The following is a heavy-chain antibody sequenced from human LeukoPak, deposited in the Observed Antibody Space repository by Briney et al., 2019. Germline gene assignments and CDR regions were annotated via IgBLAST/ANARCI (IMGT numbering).Heavy chain of an antibody. D-gene: IGHD1-26*01. V-gene: IGHV3-30*02. CDR3: ASGGSYYGGGFDY. CDR1: GFTFSSYG. J-gene: IGHJ4*02. CDR2: IRYDGSNK. Sequence: GGSLRLSCAASGFTFSSYGMHWVRQAAGKGLEWVAFIRYDGSNKYYADSVKGRFTISRDNSKNTLYLQMNSLRAEDTAVYYCASGGSYYGGGFDYWGQGTLVTVCS.